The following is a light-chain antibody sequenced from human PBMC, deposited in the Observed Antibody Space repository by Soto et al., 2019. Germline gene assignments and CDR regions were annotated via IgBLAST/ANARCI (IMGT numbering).Light chain of an antibody. CDR3: CSYTTTSTFV. V-gene: IGLV2-14*03. Sequence: QSALTQPASVSGSPGQSITFSCTGTSSDIGAYDYVSWYQQHPGKAPKLMIYEVFRRPSGISDRFSGSKSGNTASLTISGLQAEDEADYYCCSYTTTSTFVFGGGTKVTVL. J-gene: IGLJ2*01. CDR1: SSDIGAYDY. CDR2: EVF.